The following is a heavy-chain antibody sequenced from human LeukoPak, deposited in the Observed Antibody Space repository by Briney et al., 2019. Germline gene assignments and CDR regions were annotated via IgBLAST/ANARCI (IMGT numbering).Heavy chain of an antibody. CDR1: GFTFDDYA. CDR2: ISWNSVSI. D-gene: IGHD6-13*01. Sequence: GGSLRLSCAASGFTFDDYAMHWVRQAPGKGLEWVSGISWNSVSIGYADYVKGRFTISRDNAKNSLYLQMNSLRAEDTALYYCAKDIRVRSSSYFDYWGQGTLVTVSS. J-gene: IGHJ4*02. V-gene: IGHV3-9*01. CDR3: AKDIRVRSSSYFDY.